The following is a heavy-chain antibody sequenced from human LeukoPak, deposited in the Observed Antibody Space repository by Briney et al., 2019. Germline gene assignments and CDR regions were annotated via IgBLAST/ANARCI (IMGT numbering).Heavy chain of an antibody. V-gene: IGHV4-34*01. CDR3: ARGPLGYCSSTSCYNDDAFDI. CDR1: GGSFSGYY. Sequence: SETLSLTCAVYGGSFSGYYWSWIRQPPGKGLEWIGEINHSGSTNYNPSLKSRVTISVDTSKNQFSLKLGSVTAADTAVYYCARGPLGYCSSTSCYNDDAFDIWGQGTMVTVSS. D-gene: IGHD2-2*02. J-gene: IGHJ3*02. CDR2: INHSGST.